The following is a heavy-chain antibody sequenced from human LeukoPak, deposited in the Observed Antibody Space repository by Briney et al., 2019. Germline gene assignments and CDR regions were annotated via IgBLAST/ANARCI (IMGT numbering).Heavy chain of an antibody. J-gene: IGHJ4*02. CDR2: IYPGDSDT. CDR1: GYSFTSYW. V-gene: IGHV5-51*01. Sequence: GESLKISCKGSGYSFTSYWIGWVRQMPGKGLEWMGIIYPGDSDTRYSPSFQGQVTISADKSISTAYLQWSSLKASDTAMYYCARLGGADIVVVPAASPCYFDYWGQGTLVTVSS. CDR3: ARLGGADIVVVPAASPCYFDY. D-gene: IGHD2-2*01.